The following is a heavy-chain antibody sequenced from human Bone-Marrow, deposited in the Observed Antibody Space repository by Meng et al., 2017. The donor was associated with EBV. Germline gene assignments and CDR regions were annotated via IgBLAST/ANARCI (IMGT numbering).Heavy chain of an antibody. V-gene: IGHV3-30*18. J-gene: IGHJ4*02. D-gene: IGHD4-17*01. CDR3: AKDDYGDFDD. Sequence: QVQLVESGXGVVQPXRSLRLSCAASGFTFSSYGMHWVRQAPGKGLEWVAVISYDGSNKYYADSVKGRFTISRDNSKNTLYLQMNSLRAEDTAVYYCAKDDYGDFDDWGQGTLVTVSS. CDR2: ISYDGSNK. CDR1: GFTFSSYG.